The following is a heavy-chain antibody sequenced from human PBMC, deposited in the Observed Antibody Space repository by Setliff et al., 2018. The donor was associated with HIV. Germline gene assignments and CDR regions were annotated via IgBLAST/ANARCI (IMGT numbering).Heavy chain of an antibody. CDR1: GFSLSTSGMS. D-gene: IGHD6-19*01. CDR2: IDGDDDK. J-gene: IGHJ6*03. CDR3: ARIHSSADYYYMDV. V-gene: IGHV2-70*01. Sequence: SGPTLVNPTQTLTLTCTFPGFSLSTSGMSVRWMRQPPGKTLEWLAHIDGDDDKYYSTSLKTRLTISKDTSKNQVVLTMTNMDPVDTATYYCARIHSSADYYYMDVWGKGTTVTVSS.